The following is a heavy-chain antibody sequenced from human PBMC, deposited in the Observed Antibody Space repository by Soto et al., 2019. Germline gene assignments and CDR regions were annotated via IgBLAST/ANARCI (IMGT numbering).Heavy chain of an antibody. V-gene: IGHV3-53*04. CDR1: GIPVSSNY. J-gene: IGHJ6*02. Sequence: EVQLVESGGGLVQPGGSLRLSCVASGIPVSSNYMTWVRQAPGKGLEWVSVLHSGGDTYYANSVKGRFTISRHDSTNTLFLQMNSRTAEDTAVYYCARDGHYYYASRMDVWGQGTTVTVSS. CDR3: ARDGHYYYASRMDV. CDR2: LHSGGDT. D-gene: IGHD3-10*01.